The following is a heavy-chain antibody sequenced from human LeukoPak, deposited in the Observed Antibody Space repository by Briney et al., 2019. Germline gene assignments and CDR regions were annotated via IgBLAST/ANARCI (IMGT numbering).Heavy chain of an antibody. J-gene: IGHJ5*02. Sequence: SVKVSCKASGGTFSSYAISWVRQAPGQGLEWMGGIIPIFGTANYAQKFQGRVTITTDASTSTAYMELSSLRSEDTAVYYCAREPPSSGYYGFNWFDPWGQGTLVTVSS. CDR1: GGTFSSYA. D-gene: IGHD3-22*01. CDR2: IIPIFGTA. V-gene: IGHV1-69*05. CDR3: AREPPSSGYYGFNWFDP.